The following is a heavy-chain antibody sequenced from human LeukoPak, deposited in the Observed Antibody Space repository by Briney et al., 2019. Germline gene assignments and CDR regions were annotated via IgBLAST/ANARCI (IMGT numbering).Heavy chain of an antibody. CDR2: ISSNGGST. Sequence: GGSLRLSCAASGFTFSSHSMNWVRQAPGKGLGWVLSISSNGGSTIYADSVKGRFTISRDNSENTLYLQMNSLRAEDAAVYYCAKDREFGVVIPPGGFDSWGQGTPVTVSS. J-gene: IGHJ5*01. D-gene: IGHD3-3*01. CDR3: AKDREFGVVIPPGGFDS. CDR1: GFTFSSHS. V-gene: IGHV3-23*01.